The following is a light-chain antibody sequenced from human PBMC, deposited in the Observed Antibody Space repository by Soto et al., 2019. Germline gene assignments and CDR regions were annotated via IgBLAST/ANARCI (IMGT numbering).Light chain of an antibody. CDR1: QTISSW. V-gene: IGKV1-5*03. J-gene: IGKJ1*01. Sequence: DIQMTQSPSTLSASVGDRVTITCRASQTISSWLAWYQQKPGKAPNLLIYGVSSVASGVPSRFSGSGSGTEFTLTISNLQPDDFATYYCQQYADYSWTFGQGTKVESK. CDR2: GVS. CDR3: QQYADYSWT.